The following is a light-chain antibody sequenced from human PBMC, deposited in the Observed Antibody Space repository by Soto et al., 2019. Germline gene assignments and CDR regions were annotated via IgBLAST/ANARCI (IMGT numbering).Light chain of an antibody. CDR1: LGIRND. V-gene: IGKV1-17*01. Sequence: DIQMTQSPSSLSASVGDRVTITCRASLGIRNDLGWYQHKPGKAPKRLIYSASTLQSGVPSRFSGSGSETEFSLTIRALQPEDFATYYCQQLSRYPLTFGGGTKVDIK. CDR2: SAS. J-gene: IGKJ4*01. CDR3: QQLSRYPLT.